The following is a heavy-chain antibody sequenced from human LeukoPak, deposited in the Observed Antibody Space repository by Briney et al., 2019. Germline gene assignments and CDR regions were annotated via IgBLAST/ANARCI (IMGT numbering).Heavy chain of an antibody. D-gene: IGHD3-10*01. CDR1: GGSFSGYY. CDR3: ARHISLKLLWVLRDYFDY. Sequence: SETLSLTCALYGGSFSGYYWSWIRQPPGKGLEWIGEINHSGSTNYNPSLKSRVTISVDTSKNQFSLKLSSVTAADTAVYYCARHISLKLLWVLRDYFDYWGQGTLVTVSS. J-gene: IGHJ4*02. CDR2: INHSGST. V-gene: IGHV4-34*01.